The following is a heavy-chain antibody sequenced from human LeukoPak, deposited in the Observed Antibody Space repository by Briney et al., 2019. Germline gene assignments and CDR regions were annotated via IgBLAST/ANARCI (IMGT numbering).Heavy chain of an antibody. CDR2: IWYDGSNK. J-gene: IGHJ3*02. CDR1: GFTFSSYG. Sequence: GGSLRLSCAASGFTFSSYGMHWVRQAPGKGLEWVAVIWYDGSNKYYADSVKGRFTISRDNSKNTLYLQMNSLRAEDTAVYYCARDGDVGFDAFDIWGQGTMVTVSS. V-gene: IGHV3-33*01. D-gene: IGHD7-27*01. CDR3: ARDGDVGFDAFDI.